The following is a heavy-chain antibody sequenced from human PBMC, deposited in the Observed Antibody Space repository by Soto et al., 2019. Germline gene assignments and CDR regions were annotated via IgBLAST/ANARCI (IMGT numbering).Heavy chain of an antibody. CDR2: IKQDGSEQ. J-gene: IGHJ5*02. CDR1: GFTFSSYW. Sequence: EVQLVESGGGLVQPGGSLRLSCAASGFTFSSYWMSWVRQAPGKGLEWVANIKQDGSEQYYVDSVKGRFTISRDNARNSRYLQMNSLRAEDTAVYYFAGRPRITIFGVVDPWGQGTLVTVSS. V-gene: IGHV3-7*03. CDR3: AGRPRITIFGVVDP. D-gene: IGHD3-3*01.